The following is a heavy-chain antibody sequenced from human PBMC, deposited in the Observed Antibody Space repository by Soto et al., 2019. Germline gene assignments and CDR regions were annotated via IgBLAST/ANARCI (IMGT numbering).Heavy chain of an antibody. CDR3: ARVPSLAYCSGGSCSLNYAFGI. Sequence: QVQLVQSGAEVKKPGASVKVSCKASGYTFTSYGISWVRQAPGQGLEWMGWISAYNGNTNYAQKLQGRVTMTTDTSTSTAYMELRSLRSDDTAVYYCARVPSLAYCSGGSCSLNYAFGIWGQGTMVTVSS. CDR2: ISAYNGNT. J-gene: IGHJ3*02. CDR1: GYTFTSYG. V-gene: IGHV1-18*01. D-gene: IGHD2-15*01.